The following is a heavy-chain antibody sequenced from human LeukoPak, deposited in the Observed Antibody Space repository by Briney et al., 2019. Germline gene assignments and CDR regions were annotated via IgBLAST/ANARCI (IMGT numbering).Heavy chain of an antibody. CDR2: IYFTGST. D-gene: IGHD5-24*01. J-gene: IGHJ5*02. V-gene: IGHV4-39*01. CDR3: AKSRGRGSFDP. Sequence: PSETLSLTCTVSGGSISNKNFYWGWIRQPPGKGLEWVGGIYFTGSTYYHPSLESRVTISVDTSKNQFSLKVSAVTAADTAVYHCAKSRGRGSFDPWGQGTLVIVSS. CDR1: GGSISNKNFY.